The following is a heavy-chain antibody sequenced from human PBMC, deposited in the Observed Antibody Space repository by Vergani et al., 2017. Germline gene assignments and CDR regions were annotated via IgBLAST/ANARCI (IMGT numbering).Heavy chain of an antibody. V-gene: IGHV3-30*02. CDR2: IRYDGSNK. CDR1: GYTFSSYG. D-gene: IGHD4-23*01. Sequence: QVQLVESGGGLVQPGGSLRLSCAASGYTFSSYGMHWVRQAPGKGLEWVAFIRYDGSNKYYGDSVKGRFTISRDNSKNTLYLQMNSMRAEATAVYYCAKDRYGGNSMDYFDYWGQGTLVTVSS. J-gene: IGHJ4*02. CDR3: AKDRYGGNSMDYFDY.